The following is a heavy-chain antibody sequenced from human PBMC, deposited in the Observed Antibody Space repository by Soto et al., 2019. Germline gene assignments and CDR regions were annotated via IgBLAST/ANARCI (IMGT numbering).Heavy chain of an antibody. CDR2: ISAYNGNT. J-gene: IGHJ6*02. Sequence: ASVKVSCKASGYTFTSYGISWVRQAPGQGLEWMGWISAYNGNTNYAQKLQGRVTMTTDTSTRTAYMELRSLRSDDTAVYYCARDTPDPTNVVVPAAYYYYYYGMDVWGQGTTVTVSS. CDR1: GYTFTSYG. D-gene: IGHD2-2*01. V-gene: IGHV1-18*04. CDR3: ARDTPDPTNVVVPAAYYYYYYGMDV.